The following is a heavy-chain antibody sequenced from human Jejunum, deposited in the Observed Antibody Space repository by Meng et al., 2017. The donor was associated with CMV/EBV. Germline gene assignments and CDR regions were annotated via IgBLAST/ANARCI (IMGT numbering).Heavy chain of an antibody. CDR2: ISPYNGDT. J-gene: IGHJ4*02. V-gene: IGHV1-18*01. D-gene: IGHD3/OR15-3a*01. CDR1: GYSFTNYG. CDR3: TRDGLQYTEGSSY. Sequence: QVQLVQSGDEVKTPGDSVTVSCRASGYSFTNYGITWIRQAPGQGLEYMGWISPYNGDTNYGQNFQGRMTMTTDTSTTTAYMELRSLRSDDTALYYCTRDGLQYTEGSSYWGQGTLVTVSS.